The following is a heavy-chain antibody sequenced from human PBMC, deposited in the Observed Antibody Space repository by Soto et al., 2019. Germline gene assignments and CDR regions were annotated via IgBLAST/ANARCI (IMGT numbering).Heavy chain of an antibody. D-gene: IGHD2-8*02. CDR3: ARDKITGLFDY. J-gene: IGHJ4*02. Sequence: SETLSLTCTVSGGSISSYYWSWIRQPPGKGLEWIGYFFYSGSTNYNPSLKSRVTISVDTSKNQFSLKLTSVTAADTAVYYCARDKITGLFDYWGQGTLVTVSS. V-gene: IGHV4-59*12. CDR2: FFYSGST. CDR1: GGSISSYY.